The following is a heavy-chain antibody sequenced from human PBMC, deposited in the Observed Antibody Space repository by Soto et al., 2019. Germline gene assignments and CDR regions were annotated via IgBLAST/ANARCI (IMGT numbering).Heavy chain of an antibody. CDR2: IYWNDDK. Sequence: SGPTLVNPTQTLRLTCAFSGFSLSASGASVGWIRQPPGKALEWLAHIYWNDDKRYSPSLRSRLTISKDTSKNQVVLTFTNMDPADTGTYYCVHRLDVPGLAFDPWGQGTLVTVSS. V-gene: IGHV2-5*01. J-gene: IGHJ5*02. CDR1: GFSLSASGAS. D-gene: IGHD3-10*02. CDR3: VHRLDVPGLAFDP.